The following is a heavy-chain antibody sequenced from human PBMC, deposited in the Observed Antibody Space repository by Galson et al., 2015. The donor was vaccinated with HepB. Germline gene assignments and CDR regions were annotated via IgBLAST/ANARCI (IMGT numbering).Heavy chain of an antibody. Sequence: SVRVSCAASGVTFGGYAMRWVRQAPGKGLEWVSGISWNSGSIDYADSVKGRFTISRDDAKNSLYLQMNSLRAEDTALYYCAKAGDNDILSVPFQHWGQGTLVTVST. D-gene: IGHD3-9*01. V-gene: IGHV3-9*01. CDR2: ISWNSGSI. CDR3: AKAGDNDILSVPFQH. J-gene: IGHJ1*01. CDR1: GVTFGGYA.